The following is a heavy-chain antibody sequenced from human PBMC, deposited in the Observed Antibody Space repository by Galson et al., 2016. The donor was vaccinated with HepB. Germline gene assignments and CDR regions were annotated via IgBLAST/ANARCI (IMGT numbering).Heavy chain of an antibody. CDR1: GDSVPSNSAA. CDR3: ARVRCSTFGGQNWFDP. V-gene: IGHV6-1*01. D-gene: IGHD2/OR15-2a*01. J-gene: IGHJ5*02. Sequence: CAISGDSVPSNSAAWTWIRQSPLRGLEWLGRTYYRSKWYNDYAVYVKSRISIHPDTSKNQFPLQLNSVTPEDTAGYYCARVRCSTFGGQNWFDPWGQGTLVTVAS. CDR2: TYYRSKWYN.